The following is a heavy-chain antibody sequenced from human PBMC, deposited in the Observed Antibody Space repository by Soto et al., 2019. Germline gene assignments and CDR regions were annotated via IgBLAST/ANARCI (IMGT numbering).Heavy chain of an antibody. Sequence: GESLQISCKGSGYSFTSYWISWVRQMPGKGLEWMGRIDPSDSYTNYSPSFQGHVTISADKSISTAYLQWSSLKASDTAMYYCTLHYSSGRGRDYWGQGTLVTVSS. J-gene: IGHJ4*02. CDR3: TLHYSSGRGRDY. D-gene: IGHD6-19*01. CDR2: IDPSDSYT. CDR1: GYSFTSYW. V-gene: IGHV5-10-1*01.